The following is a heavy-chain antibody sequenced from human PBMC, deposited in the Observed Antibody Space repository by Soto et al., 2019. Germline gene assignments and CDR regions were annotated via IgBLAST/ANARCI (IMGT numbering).Heavy chain of an antibody. J-gene: IGHJ4*02. CDR3: AKAPTSGWLIYNFDY. Sequence: PGGSLRLSCAASGFTFSTYVMNWARQTPGKGLEWVSAISGSGGSTYYTDSVKGRFTISRDNSKDTLYLQMNSLRAEDTAVYYCAKAPTSGWLIYNFDYWGQGTLVTVSS. D-gene: IGHD6-19*01. CDR1: GFTFSTYV. V-gene: IGHV3-23*01. CDR2: ISGSGGST.